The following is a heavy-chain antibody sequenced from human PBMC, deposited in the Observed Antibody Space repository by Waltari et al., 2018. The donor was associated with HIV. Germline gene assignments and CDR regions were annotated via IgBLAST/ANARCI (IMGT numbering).Heavy chain of an antibody. Sequence: QVQLQQWGTGLLKPSETLSLTCAVQGGSSSNYYWSWIRQPPGKGLEWIAEINHSGRTDYNPSLKSRLTISVDTSKTQFAVKLTSVTAADTAFYFCARGQYGPGSREDYCGQGTLVTVAS. J-gene: IGHJ4*02. V-gene: IGHV4-34*02. CDR2: INHSGRT. CDR1: GGSSSNYY. CDR3: ARGQYGPGSREDY. D-gene: IGHD3-10*01.